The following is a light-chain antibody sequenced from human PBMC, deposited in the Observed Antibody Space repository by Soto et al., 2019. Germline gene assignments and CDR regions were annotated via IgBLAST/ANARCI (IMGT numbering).Light chain of an antibody. V-gene: IGLV2-8*01. CDR1: SSDVGGYHY. Sequence: QSALTQPPSASGSPGQSVTISCTGTSSDVGGYHYVSWYQQHPGKAPKLMIHEVTKRTSGVPDRFSGSKSGNTASLTVSGLQGEDEADYYCSSYAGNNNLVFGGGTELTVL. J-gene: IGLJ2*01. CDR2: EVT. CDR3: SSYAGNNNLV.